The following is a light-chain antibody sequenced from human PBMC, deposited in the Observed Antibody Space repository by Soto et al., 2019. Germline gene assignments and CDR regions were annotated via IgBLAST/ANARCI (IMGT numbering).Light chain of an antibody. CDR3: QQYNNWRT. CDR1: QSVSSN. J-gene: IGKJ1*01. Sequence: EIAMTQSPATLSLSPGERATLSCRASQSVSSNLAWYQQKPGQAPRLLIYGASTRATGIPARFSGSGSGTEFTLNISSLQSEDFAVYYCQQYNNWRTFGQGTKVKIK. V-gene: IGKV3-15*01. CDR2: GAS.